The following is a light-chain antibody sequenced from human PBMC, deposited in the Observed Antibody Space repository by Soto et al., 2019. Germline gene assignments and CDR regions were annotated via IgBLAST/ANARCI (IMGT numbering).Light chain of an antibody. CDR1: QSVSSY. CDR3: QQRSNWPWT. J-gene: IGKJ1*01. Sequence: EIVLTQSPATLSLSPGERATLSCRASQSVSSYLAWYQQKPGQAPRLLFYDASNRATGIPARFSGSGSGTAFTLTISSLEPEDFAVYYCQQRSNWPWTFGQGTKVEIK. V-gene: IGKV3-11*01. CDR2: DAS.